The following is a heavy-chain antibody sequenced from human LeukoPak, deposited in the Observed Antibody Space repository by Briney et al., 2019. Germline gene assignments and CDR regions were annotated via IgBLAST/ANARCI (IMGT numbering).Heavy chain of an antibody. CDR3: VRSNYFDY. CDR1: GGSISPYY. Sequence: SETLSLTCTVSGGSISPYYWSWIRQPPGKGLEWIGFIYYSGSTNYNPSLKSRVTISVDASKNQFSLKLSSVTAADTAVYYCVRSNYFDYWGQGTLVTVSS. CDR2: IYYSGST. J-gene: IGHJ4*02. V-gene: IGHV4-59*01.